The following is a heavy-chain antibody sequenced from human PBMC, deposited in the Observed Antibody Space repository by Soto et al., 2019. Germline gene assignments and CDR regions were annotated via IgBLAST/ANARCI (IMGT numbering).Heavy chain of an antibody. Sequence: GGSLRLSCAASGFTFSNFWMDWVRQAPGKGLEWVANINPDGSGKQYVDSVKGRFTISRDNAKNSLYLQMSSLTAEDSALYYCSRSLDSWGQGTRVTVSS. J-gene: IGHJ4*02. CDR3: SRSLDS. CDR2: INPDGSGK. V-gene: IGHV3-7*01. CDR1: GFTFSNFW.